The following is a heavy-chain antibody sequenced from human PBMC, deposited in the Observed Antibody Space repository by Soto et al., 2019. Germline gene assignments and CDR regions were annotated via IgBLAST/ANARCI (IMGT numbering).Heavy chain of an antibody. CDR3: ARGAVRGVIWGYYYYGMDV. CDR1: GFTVSSNY. V-gene: IGHV3-66*02. Sequence: PGGSLRLSCAASGFTVSSNYMSWVRQAPGKGLEWVSVIYSGGSTYYADSVKGRFTISRDNSKNTLYLQMNSLRAEDTAVYYCARGAVRGVIWGYYYYGMDVWGQGTTVTVSS. J-gene: IGHJ6*02. D-gene: IGHD3-10*01. CDR2: IYSGGST.